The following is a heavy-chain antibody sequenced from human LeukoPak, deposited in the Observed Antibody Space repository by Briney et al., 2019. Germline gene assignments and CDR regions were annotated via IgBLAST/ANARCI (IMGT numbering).Heavy chain of an antibody. D-gene: IGHD3-16*01. CDR3: ARGERDFDY. V-gene: IGHV3-49*04. CDR1: GLTFGDSA. J-gene: IGHJ4*02. Sequence: PGRSLRLSCTVSGLTFGDSAMTWVRQAPGKGLEWVGCTRSKAYGGTTEYAASVKGRFTISRDESKSIAYLQMDSLKTEDTAVYYCARGERDFDYWGQGNLVTVSS. CDR2: TRSKAYGGTT.